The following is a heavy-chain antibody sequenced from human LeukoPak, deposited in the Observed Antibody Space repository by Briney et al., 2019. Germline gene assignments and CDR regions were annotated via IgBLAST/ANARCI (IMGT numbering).Heavy chain of an antibody. J-gene: IGHJ1*01. CDR2: IYYDGST. Sequence: ETLSLTCTVSGGSIGNSRYYWGWIRQPPGKGLEWIGSIYYDGSTYYNLSLKSRVTISVDTSKNQFSLNLSSVTAADTAMYYCAKPQRQLIRWVNFQHWGQGTLVIVSS. V-gene: IGHV4-39*01. D-gene: IGHD4-23*01. CDR3: AKPQRQLIRWVNFQH. CDR1: GGSIGNSRYY.